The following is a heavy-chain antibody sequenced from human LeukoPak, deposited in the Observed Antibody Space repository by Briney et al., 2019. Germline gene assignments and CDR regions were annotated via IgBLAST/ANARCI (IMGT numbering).Heavy chain of an antibody. Sequence: GGSLRLSCAPSGFTFSSSSMNWVRQAPGKGREWVSYISSSSRTIYYADSVKGRFTISRDNAKNSLYLQMNSLRAEDTAVYYCAREYYDSSGYGAFDIWGQGTMVTVSS. CDR1: GFTFSSSS. D-gene: IGHD3-22*01. CDR2: ISSSSRTI. V-gene: IGHV3-48*04. J-gene: IGHJ3*02. CDR3: AREYYDSSGYGAFDI.